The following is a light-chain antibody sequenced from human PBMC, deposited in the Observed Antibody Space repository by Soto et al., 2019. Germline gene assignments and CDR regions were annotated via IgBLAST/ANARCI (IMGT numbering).Light chain of an antibody. Sequence: DIVLPQSPGTLSLSPGERATLSCRASQSVSSNLAWYQQKPGQAPRLLIYGASTRATGIPARFSGSGSGTEFTLTISSLQSEDFAVYYCQQYNNRGTVGQGTKADI. CDR2: GAS. CDR3: QQYNNRGT. J-gene: IGKJ1*01. CDR1: QSVSSN. V-gene: IGKV3-15*01.